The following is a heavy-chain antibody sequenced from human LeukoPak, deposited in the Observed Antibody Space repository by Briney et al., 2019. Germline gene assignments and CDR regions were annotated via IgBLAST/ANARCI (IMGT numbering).Heavy chain of an antibody. CDR2: ISSGGSTI. V-gene: IGHV3-48*03. CDR1: GFNFSNYE. J-gene: IGHJ4*02. Sequence: GGSLRLSCGASGFNFSNYEMNLVRQAPGKGLEWVSYISSGGSTIFYADSVKGRFTISRDNAKNALYLQMNSLRAEDTAVYYCAKGNGDFPQVDYWGQGTLVTASS. CDR3: AKGNGDFPQVDY. D-gene: IGHD4-17*01.